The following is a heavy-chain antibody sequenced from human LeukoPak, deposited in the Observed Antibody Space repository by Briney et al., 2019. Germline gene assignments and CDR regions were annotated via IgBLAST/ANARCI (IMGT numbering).Heavy chain of an antibody. D-gene: IGHD7-27*01. V-gene: IGHV1-24*01. CDR3: ARDSSNWASYYMDV. Sequence: ASVKVSCKVSGYTLFEFSMHWVRQAPGKGLEWMGGFDPEDGKTLYAQKFQGRVTITADESTSTAYMELSSLRSEDTAVYYCARDSSNWASYYMDVWGKGTTVTVSS. J-gene: IGHJ6*03. CDR1: GYTLFEFS. CDR2: FDPEDGKT.